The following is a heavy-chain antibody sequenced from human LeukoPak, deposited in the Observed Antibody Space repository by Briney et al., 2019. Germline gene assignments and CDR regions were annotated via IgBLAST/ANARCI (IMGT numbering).Heavy chain of an antibody. CDR2: IQYDGSNK. D-gene: IGHD5-18*01. CDR3: AKDDTGRYYYYMDV. Sequence: GGSLRLSCAAYGFAFSSYGMHWVRQAPGKGLEWVAFIQYDGSNKYYADSVKGRFTISRDNSKNTLYLQMNSLRAEDTAVYYCAKDDTGRYYYYMDVWGKGTTVTISS. CDR1: GFAFSSYG. V-gene: IGHV3-30*02. J-gene: IGHJ6*03.